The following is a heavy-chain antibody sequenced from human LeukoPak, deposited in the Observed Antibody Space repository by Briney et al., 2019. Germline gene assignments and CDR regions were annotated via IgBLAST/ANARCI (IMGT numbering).Heavy chain of an antibody. Sequence: PGRSLRLSCAASGFTFSSYGMHWVRQAPGKGLEWVAVISYDGSNKYYADSVKGRFTISRDNSNNTLYLQMNSLRAEDTAVYYCAKARNFPGDVWGQGTTVTVSS. J-gene: IGHJ6*02. V-gene: IGHV3-30*18. CDR2: ISYDGSNK. D-gene: IGHD1-14*01. CDR3: AKARNFPGDV. CDR1: GFTFSSYG.